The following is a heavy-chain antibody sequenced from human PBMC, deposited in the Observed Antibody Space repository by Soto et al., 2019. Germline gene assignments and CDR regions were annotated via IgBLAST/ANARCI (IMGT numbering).Heavy chain of an antibody. D-gene: IGHD2-15*01. CDR1: GSTFSSYD. CDR2: VSASGSIT. J-gene: IGHJ4*02. CDR3: AKGDCSGGRCYRGFDY. Sequence: EVQVLESGGGLVQPGGSLRLSCAASGSTFSSYDMSWVRQAPGKGLEWVSGVSASGSITSYADSAKGRFTLSRDNANNTVFLQMSRLRAEDTAVYFCAKGDCSGGRCYRGFDYWGQGTLVTVSS. V-gene: IGHV3-23*01.